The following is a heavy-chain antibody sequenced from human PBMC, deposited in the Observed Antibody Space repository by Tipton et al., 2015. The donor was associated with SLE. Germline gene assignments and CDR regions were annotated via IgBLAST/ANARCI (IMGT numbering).Heavy chain of an antibody. Sequence: TLSLTCTVSGGSMNDYYWSWIRQPPGKGLEWIGYIYYTGSSNYNPSLKSRVTMSVDTSKNQFSLKLSSVTAADTAVYYCARGGCSGGSGGSCYPYYYGMDVWGQGTTVTVSS. CDR1: GGSMNDYY. CDR3: ARGGCSGGSGGSCYPYYYGMDV. V-gene: IGHV4-59*12. J-gene: IGHJ6*02. D-gene: IGHD2-15*01. CDR2: IYYTGSS.